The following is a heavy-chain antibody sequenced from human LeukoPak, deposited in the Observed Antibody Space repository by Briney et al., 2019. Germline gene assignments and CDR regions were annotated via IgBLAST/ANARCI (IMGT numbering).Heavy chain of an antibody. V-gene: IGHV3-23*01. CDR2: ISGSGGST. J-gene: IGHJ4*02. D-gene: IGHD5-18*01. CDR1: GFTFSSYW. CDR3: AKGGGYSYGYDY. Sequence: GGSLRLSCAASGFTFSSYWMSWVRQAPGKGLEWVSAISGSGGSTYYADSVKGRFTISRDNSKNTLYLQMNSLRAEDTAVYYCAKGGGYSYGYDYWGQGTLVTVSS.